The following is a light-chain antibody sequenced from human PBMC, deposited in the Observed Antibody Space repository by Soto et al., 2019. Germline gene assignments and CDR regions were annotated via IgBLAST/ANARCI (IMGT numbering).Light chain of an antibody. CDR2: GAS. Sequence: EIVMTQSPATLPVSPGESATLSCRASQSVSGNLAWYQQKPGQAPRLLIYGASTRATGIPARFSGSGSGTEFTLTISSLQSEDFAVYYCQQYNNWLITFGQGTRLEMK. J-gene: IGKJ5*01. CDR1: QSVSGN. V-gene: IGKV3-15*01. CDR3: QQYNNWLIT.